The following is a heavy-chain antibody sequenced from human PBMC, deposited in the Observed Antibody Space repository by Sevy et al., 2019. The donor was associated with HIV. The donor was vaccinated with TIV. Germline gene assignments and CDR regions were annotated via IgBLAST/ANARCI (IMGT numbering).Heavy chain of an antibody. CDR2: NSKDGTNK. J-gene: IGHJ5*02. Sequence: GGSLRLSCSASGFNISPYALHWVRHTPGQGLQWLAVNSKDGTNKDYADFVKGRFSLSRDNSKNTLYLQMSNLRPEDTAVYYCAKEVYYYDSHSADWFDPWGQGTLVTVSS. D-gene: IGHD3-22*01. CDR3: AKEVYYYDSHSADWFDP. CDR1: GFNISPYA. V-gene: IGHV3-30*04.